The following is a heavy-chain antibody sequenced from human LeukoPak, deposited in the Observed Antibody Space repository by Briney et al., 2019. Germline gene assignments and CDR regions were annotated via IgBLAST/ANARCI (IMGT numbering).Heavy chain of an antibody. Sequence: GGSLRLSCAASGFTFSTYSMNWVRQAPGKGLEWVANIKQDGSEKYYVDSVKGRFTISRDNAKNSLFLQMNSLRAEDTAVYYCARDFNPAGSSSGWSTCKYWGQGTLVTVSS. D-gene: IGHD6-19*01. J-gene: IGHJ4*02. CDR2: IKQDGSEK. CDR1: GFTFSTYS. V-gene: IGHV3-7*05. CDR3: ARDFNPAGSSSGWSTCKY.